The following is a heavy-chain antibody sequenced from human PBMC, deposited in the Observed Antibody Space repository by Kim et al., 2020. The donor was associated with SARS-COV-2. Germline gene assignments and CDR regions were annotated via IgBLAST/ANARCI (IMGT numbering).Heavy chain of an antibody. CDR3: AKDGRKDPRSYYGY. V-gene: IGHV3-23*01. J-gene: IGHJ4*02. CDR2: ISGSGGST. D-gene: IGHD2-15*01. Sequence: GGSLRLSCAASGFTFSSYAMGWVRQAPGKGLEWVSAISGSGGSTYYADSVKGRFTISRDNSKNTLYLQMNSLRAEDTAVYYCAKDGRKDPRSYYGYWGQGTLVTVSS. CDR1: GFTFSSYA.